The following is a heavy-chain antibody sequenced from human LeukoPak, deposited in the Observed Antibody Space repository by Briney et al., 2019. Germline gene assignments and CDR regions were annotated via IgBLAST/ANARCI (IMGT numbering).Heavy chain of an antibody. V-gene: IGHV3-30*02. J-gene: IGHJ4*02. CDR3: TKDLGTEYNIFDY. CDR1: EFTFSAYA. Sequence: PGGSLRLSCAASEFTFSAYAMHWIRQAPGRGLEWVAFVRYGGNIKYYADSVKGRFTISRDNSKNTLYLQMHSLRPEDTAVYYCTKDLGTEYNIFDYWGQGTLVTVSS. CDR2: VRYGGNIK. D-gene: IGHD3-9*01.